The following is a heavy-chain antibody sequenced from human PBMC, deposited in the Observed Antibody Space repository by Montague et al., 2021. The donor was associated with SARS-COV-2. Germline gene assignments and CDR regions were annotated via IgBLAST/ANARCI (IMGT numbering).Heavy chain of an antibody. CDR3: ARGPYSPPSYGLGV. J-gene: IGHJ6*02. D-gene: IGHD6-13*01. V-gene: IGHV4-59*01. CDR2: IYYTGST. Sequence: SETLSLTCTVSGGSIFSYYWSWIRQSPGKGLEWIGCIYYTGSTNYTPSFNSRVTMSLDTSKNQFSLQLISVTAADTAVYYCARGPYSPPSYGLGVWGQGTTVSVSS. CDR1: GGSIFSYY.